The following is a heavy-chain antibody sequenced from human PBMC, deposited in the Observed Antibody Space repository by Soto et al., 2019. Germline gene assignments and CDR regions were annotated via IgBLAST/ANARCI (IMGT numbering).Heavy chain of an antibody. Sequence: ASVKVSCKASGGTFSSYAISWVRQAPGQGLEWMGGIIPILGIANYAQKFQGRVTITADKSTSTAYMELSSLRSEDTAVHYCARAPDTAMVTHFDYWGQGTLVTVSS. D-gene: IGHD5-18*01. CDR1: GGTFSSYA. J-gene: IGHJ4*02. V-gene: IGHV1-69*10. CDR2: IIPILGIA. CDR3: ARAPDTAMVTHFDY.